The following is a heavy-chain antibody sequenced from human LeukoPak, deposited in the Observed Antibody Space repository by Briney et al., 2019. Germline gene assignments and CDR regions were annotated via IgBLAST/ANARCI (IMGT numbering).Heavy chain of an antibody. CDR2: IYYSGST. D-gene: IGHD6-19*01. CDR3: ARGPYSSGFDY. Sequence: PSETLSLTCAVYGGSFGGYYWGWIRQPPGKGLEWIGSIYYSGSTYYNPSLKSRVTISVDTSKNQFSLKLSSVTAADTAVYYCARGPYSSGFDYWGQGTLVTVSS. J-gene: IGHJ4*02. CDR1: GGSFGGYY. V-gene: IGHV4-34*01.